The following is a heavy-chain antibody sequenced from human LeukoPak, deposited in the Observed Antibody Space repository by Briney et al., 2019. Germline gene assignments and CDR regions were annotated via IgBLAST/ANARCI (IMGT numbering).Heavy chain of an antibody. CDR3: ARVSFITMIAIDY. D-gene: IGHD3-22*01. Sequence: SETLSPTCTVSGGSISSGSYYWSWIRQPAGKGLEWIGRIYTSGSTNYNPSLKSRVTISVDTSKNQFSLKLSSVTAADTAVYYCARVSFITMIAIDYWGQGTLVTVSS. CDR2: IYTSGST. CDR1: GGSISSGSYY. J-gene: IGHJ4*02. V-gene: IGHV4-61*02.